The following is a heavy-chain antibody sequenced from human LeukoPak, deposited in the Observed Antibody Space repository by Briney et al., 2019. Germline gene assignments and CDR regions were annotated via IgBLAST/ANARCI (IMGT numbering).Heavy chain of an antibody. CDR3: ARHATYYYDSSGYLYYFDY. V-gene: IGHV5-51*01. D-gene: IGHD3-22*01. CDR1: GYSFTSYW. CDR2: IYPGDSDT. J-gene: IGHJ4*02. Sequence: GESLQISCKGSGYSFTSYWIGWVRQMPGKGLEGMGIIYPGDSDTRYSPSFQGQVTISADKSISTAYLQWSSLKASDAAMYYCARHATYYYDSSGYLYYFDYWGQGTLVTVSS.